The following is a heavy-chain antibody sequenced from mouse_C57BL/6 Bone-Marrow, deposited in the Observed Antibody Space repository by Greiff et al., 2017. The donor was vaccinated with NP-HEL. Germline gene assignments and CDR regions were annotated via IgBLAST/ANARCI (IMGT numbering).Heavy chain of an antibody. CDR2: IYPRSGNT. V-gene: IGHV1-81*01. D-gene: IGHD1-1*01. Sequence: VQLLQSGADLVRPGASVKLSCKASGYTFTSYGISWVKQRTGQGLEWIGEIYPRSGNTYYNEKFKGKATLTADKSSSTAYMELRSLTSEDSAVYFCAKSSWYYFDCWGQGTTLTVSS. CDR1: GYTFTSYG. CDR3: AKSSWYYFDC. J-gene: IGHJ2*01.